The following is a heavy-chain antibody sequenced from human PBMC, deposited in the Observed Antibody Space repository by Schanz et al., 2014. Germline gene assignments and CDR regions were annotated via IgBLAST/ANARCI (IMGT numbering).Heavy chain of an antibody. CDR3: AKGRFGELSAFDI. CDR1: GFTFSTHA. Sequence: EMQLLESGGGLIQPGGSLRLSCAAYGFTFSTHAMSWVRQAPGKGLEWVSSISGDHRNTFYADSVKGRFTISRDNSKNTLYLQMNSLRAEDTAVYYCAKGRFGELSAFDIWGQGTMVTVSS. CDR2: ISGDHRNT. J-gene: IGHJ3*02. V-gene: IGHV3-23*01. D-gene: IGHD3-10*01.